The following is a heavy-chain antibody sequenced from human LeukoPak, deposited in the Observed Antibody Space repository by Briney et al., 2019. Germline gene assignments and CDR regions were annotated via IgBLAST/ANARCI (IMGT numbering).Heavy chain of an antibody. D-gene: IGHD3-22*01. J-gene: IGHJ3*02. CDR2: IYYSGST. Sequence: PSETQSLTCTVSGGSISSGGYYWSWIRQHPGKGLEWIGYIYYSGSTYYNPSLKSRVTISVDTSKNQFSLKLSSVTAADTAVYYCASSYDSSDVDAFDIWGQGTMVTVSS. CDR1: GGSISSGGYY. V-gene: IGHV4-31*03. CDR3: ASSYDSSDVDAFDI.